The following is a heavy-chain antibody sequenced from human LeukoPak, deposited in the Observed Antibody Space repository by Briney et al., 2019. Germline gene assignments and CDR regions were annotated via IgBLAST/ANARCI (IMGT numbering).Heavy chain of an antibody. CDR1: GFTFSSYA. V-gene: IGHV3-21*01. D-gene: IGHD3-9*01. CDR3: ARDLSGLGYYDILTGSNMGHFDY. Sequence: GGSLRLSCAASGFTFSSYAMSWVRLPPGKGLEWVSSISSSSSYIYYADSVKGRFTISRDNAKNSLYLQMNSLRAEDTAVYYCARDLSGLGYYDILTGSNMGHFDYWGQGTLVTVSS. CDR2: ISSSSSYI. J-gene: IGHJ4*02.